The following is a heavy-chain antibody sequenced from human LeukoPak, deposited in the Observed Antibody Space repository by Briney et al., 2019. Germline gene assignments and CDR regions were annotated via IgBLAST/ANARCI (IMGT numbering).Heavy chain of an antibody. V-gene: IGHV4-59*01. D-gene: IGHD3-22*01. CDR1: GGSISSYY. CDR2: IYYSGST. J-gene: IGHJ5*02. Sequence: SETLSLTCTVSGGSISSYYWSWLRQPPGKGLAWIGYIYYSGSTNYNPSLTSRVTIPLDTSQTQFSLKLSSVTAADTAVYYWARDGPYDSSGYRPNWFDPWGQGTLVTVSS. CDR3: ARDGPYDSSGYRPNWFDP.